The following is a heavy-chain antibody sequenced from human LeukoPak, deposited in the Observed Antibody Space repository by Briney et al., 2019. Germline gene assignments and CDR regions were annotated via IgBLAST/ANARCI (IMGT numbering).Heavy chain of an antibody. CDR2: ISASSRYI. Sequence: GGSLRLSCAASGFTLSNYDMNWVRQAPGKGLEWVSSISASSRYIYYKDSVRGRFTISRDDAKNSLHLEMNSLRAEDTAVYYCARADCSSSTCYLRRSWFDPWGQGTLVTVSS. J-gene: IGHJ5*02. V-gene: IGHV3-21*01. CDR3: ARADCSSSTCYLRRSWFDP. CDR1: GFTLSNYD. D-gene: IGHD2-2*01.